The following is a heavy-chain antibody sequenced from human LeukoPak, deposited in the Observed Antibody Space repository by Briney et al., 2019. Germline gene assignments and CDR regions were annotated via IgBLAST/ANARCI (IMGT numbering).Heavy chain of an antibody. Sequence: GGSLRLSCAASGFTFSSCAMSWVRQAPGKGLQWVSAISGGGETTYYADSVKGRFIISRDNSKNTVYLQVSSLRAEDTAVYYCARGGRGSWGRGTPVTVSS. V-gene: IGHV3-23*01. D-gene: IGHD5-12*01. J-gene: IGHJ4*02. CDR1: GFTFSSCA. CDR2: ISGGGETT. CDR3: ARGGRGS.